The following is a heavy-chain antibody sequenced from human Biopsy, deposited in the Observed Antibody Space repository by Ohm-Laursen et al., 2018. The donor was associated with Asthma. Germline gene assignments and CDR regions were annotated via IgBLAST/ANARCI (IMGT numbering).Heavy chain of an antibody. CDR3: ARGPNYHGSGRAPIGMDV. V-gene: IGHV4-61*01. CDR2: IYYTGSD. Sequence: LDTLSLTRTVSGGSVSTGSYYWSWIRQPPGKGLEWLGYIYYTGSDNYNPSLKSRVTISVDTSKNQFSLRLNSVTAADTAVYYCARGPNYHGSGRAPIGMDVWGQGTTVTVSS. CDR1: GGSVSTGSYY. D-gene: IGHD3-10*01. J-gene: IGHJ6*02.